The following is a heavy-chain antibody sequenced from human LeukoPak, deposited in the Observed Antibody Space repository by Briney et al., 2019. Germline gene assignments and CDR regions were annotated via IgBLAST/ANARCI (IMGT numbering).Heavy chain of an antibody. CDR3: ARQRSSTSTVDY. CDR2: IYHSGST. V-gene: IGHV4-38-2*01. CDR1: GFTFSSYA. J-gene: IGHJ4*02. D-gene: IGHD2-2*01. Sequence: GSLRLSCAASGFTFSSYAMSWVRQAPGKGLEWIGSIYHSGSTYYNPSLKSRVTISVDTSKNQFSLKLSSVTAADTAVYYCARQRSSTSTVDYWGQGTLVTVSS.